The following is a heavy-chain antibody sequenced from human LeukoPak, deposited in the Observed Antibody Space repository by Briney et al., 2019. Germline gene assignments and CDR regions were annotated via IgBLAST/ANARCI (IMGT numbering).Heavy chain of an antibody. CDR2: IYSGGTT. CDR1: GFTVSGNY. J-gene: IGHJ6*03. Sequence: GGSLRLSCAVSGFTVSGNYMSWVRQAPGKGLEWVSLIYSGGTTYYADSVKGRFTISRDNAKNSLSLQMNSLRAEDTAVYYCARDPYNGSYGDDYYYYMDVWGKGTTVTISS. V-gene: IGHV3-53*01. D-gene: IGHD1-26*01. CDR3: ARDPYNGSYGDDYYYYMDV.